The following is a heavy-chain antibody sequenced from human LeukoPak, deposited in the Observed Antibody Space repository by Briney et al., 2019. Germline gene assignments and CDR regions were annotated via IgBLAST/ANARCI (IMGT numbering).Heavy chain of an antibody. CDR2: IYYSGST. Sequence: LEWIGYIYYSGSTNHNPPLKSRVTISVDTSKNQFSLKLSSVTAADTAVYYCARAYYYGSGSYAFDIWGQGTMVTVSS. J-gene: IGHJ3*02. CDR3: ARAYYYGSGSYAFDI. V-gene: IGHV4-59*01. D-gene: IGHD3-10*01.